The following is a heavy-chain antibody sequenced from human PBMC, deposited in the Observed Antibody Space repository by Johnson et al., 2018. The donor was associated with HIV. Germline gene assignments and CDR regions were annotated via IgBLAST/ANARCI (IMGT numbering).Heavy chain of an antibody. CDR2: ISYDGSNK. CDR3: ATSRVLLYQPLRPHAFDI. D-gene: IGHD2-2*01. CDR1: GFTFSSYV. V-gene: IGHV3-30*14. J-gene: IGHJ3*02. Sequence: VQLVESGGGVVQPGRSLRLSCAASGFTFSSYVMHWVRQAPGKGLEWVAVISYDGSNKYYADSVKGRFTISRDNSRNTLYLQMNSLRAEDTAVYYCATSRVLLYQPLRPHAFDIWGQGTMVTVSS.